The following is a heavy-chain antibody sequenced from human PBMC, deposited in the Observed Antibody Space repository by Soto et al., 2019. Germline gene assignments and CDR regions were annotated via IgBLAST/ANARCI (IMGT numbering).Heavy chain of an antibody. J-gene: IGHJ6*02. CDR1: GGTFSSYA. CDR3: ARGPSKSAVAGTDYYYGMDV. D-gene: IGHD6-19*01. V-gene: IGHV1-69*13. Sequence: GASVKVSCKASGGTFSSYAISWVRQAPGQGLEWMGGIIPIFGTANYAQKFQGRVTITADESTSTAYMELSSLRSEDTAVYYCARGPSKSAVAGTDYYYGMDVWGQGTTVTVSS. CDR2: IIPIFGTA.